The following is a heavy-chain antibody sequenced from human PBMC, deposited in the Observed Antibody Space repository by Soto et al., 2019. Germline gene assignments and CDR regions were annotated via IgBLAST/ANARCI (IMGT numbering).Heavy chain of an antibody. D-gene: IGHD2-15*01. V-gene: IGHV1-18*01. CDR1: GYHFTSYG. Sequence: QVQLVQSGAEAKKPGASVKFSCKASGYHFTSYGISWVRQAPGQGLWWTGWISAYNGNTNYAQKLQGRVTMTTDTTTSTAYMELRSLRSDDTAVYYCVVAAQPYHFDYWGQGTLVTVSS. J-gene: IGHJ4*02. CDR3: VVAAQPYHFDY. CDR2: ISAYNGNT.